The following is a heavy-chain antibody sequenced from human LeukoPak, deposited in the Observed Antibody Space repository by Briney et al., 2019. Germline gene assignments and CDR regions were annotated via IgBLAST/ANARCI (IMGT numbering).Heavy chain of an antibody. CDR1: GYTFTIYG. J-gene: IGHJ4*02. D-gene: IGHD5-12*01. CDR3: ARAAYSGYENQYYFDY. CDR2: ISAYNGNT. V-gene: IGHV1-18*01. Sequence: ASVKVSCKASGYTFTIYGISWVRQAPGQGLEWMGWISAYNGNTNYAQKLQGRVTMTTDTSTSTAYMELRSLRSDDTAVYYCARAAYSGYENQYYFDYWGQGTLVTVSS.